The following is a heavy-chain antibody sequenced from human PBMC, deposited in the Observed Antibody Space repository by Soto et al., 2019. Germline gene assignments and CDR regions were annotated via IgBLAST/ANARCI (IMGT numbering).Heavy chain of an antibody. CDR1: GGSISSYY. J-gene: IGHJ6*02. Sequence: PSETLSLTCTVSGGSISSYYWSWIRQPAGKGLEWIGRIYTSGSTNYNPSLKSRVTMSVDTSKNQFSLKLSSVTAADTAVYYCARGRVYWYSSSRDNYYYVMAVPSQGTTDTISS. CDR2: IYTSGST. D-gene: IGHD6-13*01. V-gene: IGHV4-4*07. CDR3: ARGRVYWYSSSRDNYYYVMAV.